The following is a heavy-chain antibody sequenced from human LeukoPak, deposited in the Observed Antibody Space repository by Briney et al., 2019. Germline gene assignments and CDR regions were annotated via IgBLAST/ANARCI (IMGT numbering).Heavy chain of an antibody. Sequence: SSETLSLTCTVSGGSVSSGPYYWSWIRQPPGKGLEWIGYISYRGGPYYNPSLKSRVTISVDTSKNQFSLKLSSVTAADTAVYFCARTRDGNSRYFDSWGQGTLVTVSS. J-gene: IGHJ4*02. CDR3: ARTRDGNSRYFDS. D-gene: IGHD5-24*01. CDR2: ISYRGGP. CDR1: GGSVSSGPYY. V-gene: IGHV4-61*01.